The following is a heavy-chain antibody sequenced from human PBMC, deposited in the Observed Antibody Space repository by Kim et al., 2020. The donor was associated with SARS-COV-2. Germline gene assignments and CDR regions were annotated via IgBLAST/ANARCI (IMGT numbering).Heavy chain of an antibody. J-gene: IGHJ1*01. D-gene: IGHD4-17*01. CDR3: ARLDYGDYVVAEYFQH. V-gene: IGHV4-39*01. Sequence: SPTSRVTISVDTSKNQFSLKLSSVTAADTAVYYCARLDYGDYVVAEYFQHWGQGTLVTVSS.